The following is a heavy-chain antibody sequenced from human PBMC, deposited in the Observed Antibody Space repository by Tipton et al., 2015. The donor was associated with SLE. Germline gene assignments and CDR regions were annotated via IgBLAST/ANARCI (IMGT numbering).Heavy chain of an antibody. CDR3: ATGQQLHPIDY. V-gene: IGHV4-38-2*01. J-gene: IGHJ4*02. D-gene: IGHD6-13*01. CDR1: GYSISSGYY. Sequence: TLSLTCAVSGYSISSGYYWGWIRQPPGKGLEWIGSIYHSGSTYYNPSLKSRVTISVDTSKNQFSLKLSSVTAADTAVYYCATGQQLHPIDYWGQGTLVTVSS. CDR2: IYHSGST.